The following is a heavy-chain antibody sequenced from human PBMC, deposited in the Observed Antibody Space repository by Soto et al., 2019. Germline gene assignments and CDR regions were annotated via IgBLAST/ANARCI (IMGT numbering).Heavy chain of an antibody. CDR1: GYSLTSYG. D-gene: IGHD4-17*01. J-gene: IGHJ6*02. CDR3: ARGLAMTKVKRGYYYYGMDV. CDR2: ISAYNGNT. V-gene: IGHV1-18*04. Sequence: XAVKLSCNASGYSLTSYGSSWVRQAPGQGLEWMGWISAYNGNTNYAQKLQGRVTMTTDTSTSTAYMELRSLRSDDTAVYYCARGLAMTKVKRGYYYYGMDVWGQGTTVTVSS.